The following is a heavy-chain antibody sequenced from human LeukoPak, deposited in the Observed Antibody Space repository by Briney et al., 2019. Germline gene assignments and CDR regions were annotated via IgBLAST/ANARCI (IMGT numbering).Heavy chain of an antibody. CDR1: GGSISSSSYY. V-gene: IGHV4-39*07. D-gene: IGHD6-13*01. Sequence: SETLSLTCTVSGGSISSSSYYWGWIRQPPGKGLEWIGSIYYSGSTYYNPSLESRVTISVDTSKNQFSLKLSSVTAADTAVYYCARDLGSYSSSWSDAFDIWGQGTMVTVSS. CDR3: ARDLGSYSSSWSDAFDI. J-gene: IGHJ3*02. CDR2: IYYSGST.